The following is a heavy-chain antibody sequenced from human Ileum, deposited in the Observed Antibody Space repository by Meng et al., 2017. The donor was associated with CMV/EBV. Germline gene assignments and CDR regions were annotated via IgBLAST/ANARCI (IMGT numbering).Heavy chain of an antibody. D-gene: IGHD6-19*01. CDR3: SHTTNYFGVGYSSAWYAAGY. Sequence: PSGVGGGWIRHPPGPTLEWLALIYWHDDTQYSPSLKSRLIITKDNSKNQVVLTMTNVDPVDTGTYHCSHTTNYFGVGYSSAWYAAGYWGQGVLVTVSS. V-gene: IGHV2-5*01. J-gene: IGHJ4*02. CDR2: IYWHDDT. CDR1: PSGVG.